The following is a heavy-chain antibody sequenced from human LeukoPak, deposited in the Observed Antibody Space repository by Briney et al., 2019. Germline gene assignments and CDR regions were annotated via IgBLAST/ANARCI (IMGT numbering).Heavy chain of an antibody. CDR3: ARGYIVAIDY. D-gene: IGHD5-12*01. CDR1: GGSISSYY. Sequence: SETLSLTCTVSGGSISSYYWSWIRQPPGKGLKWIGYIYYSGSTNYNPSLKSRVTISVDTSKNQFSLKLSSATAADTAVYYCARGYIVAIDYWGQGTLVTVSS. CDR2: IYYSGST. J-gene: IGHJ4*02. V-gene: IGHV4-59*08.